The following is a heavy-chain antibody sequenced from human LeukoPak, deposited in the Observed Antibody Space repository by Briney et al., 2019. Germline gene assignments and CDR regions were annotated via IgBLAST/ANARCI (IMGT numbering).Heavy chain of an antibody. J-gene: IGHJ4*02. CDR3: ARIGYSYGLGAVSNYFDY. Sequence: PSQTLSLTCTVSGGSISSGDYYWSWIRQPPGKGLEWIGYIYYSGSTYYNPSLKSRVTISVDTSKNQFSLKLSSVTAADTAVYYCARIGYSYGLGAVSNYFDYWGQGTLVTVSS. CDR2: IYYSGST. D-gene: IGHD5-18*01. V-gene: IGHV4-30-4*08. CDR1: GGSISSGDYY.